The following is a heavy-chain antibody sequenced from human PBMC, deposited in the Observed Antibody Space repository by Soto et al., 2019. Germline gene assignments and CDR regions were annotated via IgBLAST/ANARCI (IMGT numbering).Heavy chain of an antibody. CDR3: ARGGAMGVDY. V-gene: IGHV3-74*01. J-gene: IGHJ4*02. CDR2: ISDDGTKV. CDR1: GFTFNMYW. D-gene: IGHD1-26*01. Sequence: GGSLRLSCTASGFTFNMYWMHWVRQGPGEGLEWVSRISDDGTKVHYADSAKGRLTVSRDNAKNTVYLHVNTLRDEDTAVYYCARGGAMGVDYWGQGTLVTVSS.